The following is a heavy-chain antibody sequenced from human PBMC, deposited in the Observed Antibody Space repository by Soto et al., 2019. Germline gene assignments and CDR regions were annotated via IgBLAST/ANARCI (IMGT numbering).Heavy chain of an antibody. CDR1: GFTFSDFY. CDR2: ISSGSTNI. D-gene: IGHD1-1*01. J-gene: IGHJ4*02. V-gene: IGHV3-11*01. CDR3: ARDRNAAGSDY. Sequence: QVQLVESGGGLVKPGGSLRLSCAASGFTFSDFYMSWIRQAPGKGLEWISYISSGSTNIFYADSVKGRFTVSRDKAKNSVYLQMDSLRAEDTAVYYCARDRNAAGSDYWGQGTLVTVSS.